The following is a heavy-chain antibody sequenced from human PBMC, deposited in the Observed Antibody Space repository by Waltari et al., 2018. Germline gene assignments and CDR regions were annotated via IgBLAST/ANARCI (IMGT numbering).Heavy chain of an antibody. CDR2: LYHAGNT. J-gene: IGHJ6*02. CDR3: ARGNTKYGMDV. V-gene: IGHV3-53*01. CDR1: SFNVSSYY. Sequence: EVQLVESGGHLIQPGGSLRLSCAASSFNVSSYYMNWVRQAPGKGLECVSSLYHAGNTYYADSVKGRFTFSRDNSKNTLYLQMNSLRAEDTAVYYCARGNTKYGMDVWGQGTTVTVSS. D-gene: IGHD3-10*01.